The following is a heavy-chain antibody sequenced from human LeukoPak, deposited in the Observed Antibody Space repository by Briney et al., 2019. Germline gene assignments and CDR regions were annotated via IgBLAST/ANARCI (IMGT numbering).Heavy chain of an antibody. V-gene: IGHV1-69*13. J-gene: IGHJ5*02. CDR1: GGTFSSYA. D-gene: IGHD3-22*01. CDR2: IIPIFGTA. Sequence: GASVKVSCKASGGTFSSYAISWVRQAPGQGLEWMGGIIPIFGTANYAQKFQGRVTITADESTSTAYMELSSLRSEDTAVYYCVRVYHDGSFESGNWFDPWAREPWSPSPQ. CDR3: VRVYHDGSFESGNWFDP.